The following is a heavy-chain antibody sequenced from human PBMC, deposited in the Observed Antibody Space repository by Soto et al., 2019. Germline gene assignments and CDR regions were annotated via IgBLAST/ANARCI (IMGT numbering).Heavy chain of an antibody. CDR3: AKHRKQQLVRLDY. CDR1: GFTFSSYA. Sequence: GGSLRLSCAASGFTFSSYARSWVRQAPGKGLEWVSAISGSGGSTYYADSVKGRFTISRDNSKNTLYLQMNSLRAEDTAVYYCAKHRKQQLVRLDYWGQGTLVTVSS. CDR2: ISGSGGST. V-gene: IGHV3-23*01. J-gene: IGHJ4*02. D-gene: IGHD6-13*01.